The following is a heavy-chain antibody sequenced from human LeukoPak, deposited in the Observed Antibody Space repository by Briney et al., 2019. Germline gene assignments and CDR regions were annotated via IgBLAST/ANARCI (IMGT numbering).Heavy chain of an antibody. CDR2: INSDGSST. Sequence: GGPLRLSCAASGFTFSSYWMHWVRQAPGKGLVWVSRINSDGSSTSYADSVKGRFTISRDNAKNTLYLQMNSLRAEDTAVYYCARDQMIGPLDYWGQGTLVTVSS. CDR3: ARDQMIGPLDY. D-gene: IGHD2-21*01. J-gene: IGHJ4*02. V-gene: IGHV3-74*01. CDR1: GFTFSSYW.